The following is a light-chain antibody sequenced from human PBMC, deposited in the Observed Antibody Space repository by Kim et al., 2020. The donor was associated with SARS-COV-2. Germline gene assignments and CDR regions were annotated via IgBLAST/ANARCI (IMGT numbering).Light chain of an antibody. V-gene: IGKV3-15*01. CDR1: QSLSSN. J-gene: IGKJ2*03. Sequence: SPGVTATLSCMASQSLSSNLAWYQQKPGQAPRLLIYGASTRAPNIPARFSGSGSGTEFTLTISCLQSEDFAVYYCQQFHNWPLYSFGQGTKLEI. CDR3: QQFHNWPLYS. CDR2: GAS.